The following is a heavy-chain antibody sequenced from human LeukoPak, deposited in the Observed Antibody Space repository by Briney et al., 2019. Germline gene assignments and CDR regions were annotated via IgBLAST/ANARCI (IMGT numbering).Heavy chain of an antibody. CDR1: GFTFSSYS. D-gene: IGHD3-9*01. J-gene: IGHJ4*02. CDR2: ISSSSSTI. CDR3: ASRDDIPDY. V-gene: IGHV3-48*01. Sequence: PGGSLRLSCAASGFTFSSYSMNWVRQAPGKGLEWVSCISSSSSTIYYADSVKGRFTISRDNAKKSLYLQMNSLRAEDTAVYYCASRDDIPDYWGQGTLVTVSS.